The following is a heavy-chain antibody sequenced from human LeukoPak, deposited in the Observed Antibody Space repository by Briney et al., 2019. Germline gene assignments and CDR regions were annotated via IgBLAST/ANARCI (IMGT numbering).Heavy chain of an antibody. J-gene: IGHJ5*02. Sequence: SETLSLTCAVYGGSFSGYYWSWIRQPPGKGLEWIGEINHSGSTNYNPSLKSRVTISVDTSKNQFSLKLSSVTAADTAVYYCARLISPRVVPAPKRFDPWGQGTLVTVSS. D-gene: IGHD2-2*01. CDR3: ARLISPRVVPAPKRFDP. CDR1: GGSFSGYY. V-gene: IGHV4-34*01. CDR2: INHSGST.